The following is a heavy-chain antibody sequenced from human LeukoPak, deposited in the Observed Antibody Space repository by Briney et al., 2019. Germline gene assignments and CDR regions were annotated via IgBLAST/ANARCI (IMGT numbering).Heavy chain of an antibody. J-gene: IGHJ4*02. CDR2: IKQDGREK. CDR1: GFTFSNYW. Sequence: GGSLRLSCAGSGFTFSNYWMSWVRQAPGKGPEWVANIKQDGREKHYVDSVKGRFTISRDNAKSLLYLQMNSLRAGDTAVYYCTRDEAAATNWGQGTLVTVSS. V-gene: IGHV3-7*01. D-gene: IGHD6-13*01. CDR3: TRDEAAATN.